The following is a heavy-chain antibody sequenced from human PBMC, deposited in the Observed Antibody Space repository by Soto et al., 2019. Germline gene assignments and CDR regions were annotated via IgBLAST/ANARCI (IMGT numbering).Heavy chain of an antibody. CDR3: ASRWNEANTTGDGFDI. V-gene: IGHV4-59*01. Sequence: QVQLPESGPGLVKPSETISLTYTVSNGSIVNYYWSWIRQPPGKGLEWIGFIYYGGSTNYNPSLKSRVTISVDMSKNKHSLRLSSGSAGDTAVYSCASRWNEANTTGDGFDIWRHGTMVKGSS. J-gene: IGHJ3*02. CDR1: NGSIVNYY. D-gene: IGHD4-17*01. CDR2: IYYGGST.